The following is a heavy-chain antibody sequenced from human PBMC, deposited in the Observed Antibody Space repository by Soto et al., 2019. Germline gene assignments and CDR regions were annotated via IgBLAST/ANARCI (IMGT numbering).Heavy chain of an antibody. V-gene: IGHV3-23*01. CDR1: GFTFSSYA. J-gene: IGHJ4*02. CDR3: AKDCRRLAVTGSAFDS. Sequence: PGGSLRLSCAASGFTFSSYAMSWVRQAPGKGLEWVSSISGSGGHSSYVDSVRGRFTISRDNVNNILSLDMSDLRAEDTALYYCAKDCRRLAVTGSAFDSWGQGALVTVSS. D-gene: IGHD6-19*01. CDR2: ISGSGGHS.